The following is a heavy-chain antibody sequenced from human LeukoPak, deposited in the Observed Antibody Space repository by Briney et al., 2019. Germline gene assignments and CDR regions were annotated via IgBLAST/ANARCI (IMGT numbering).Heavy chain of an antibody. J-gene: IGHJ6*03. Sequence: SETLSLTCAVYGGSFSGYYWSWIRQPPGKGLEWIGEINHSGSTNYNPSLKSRVTISVGTSKNQFSLKLSSVTAADTAVYYCARDVAGHYYYYYYMDVWGKGTTVTVSS. CDR3: ARDVAGHYYYYYYMDV. CDR2: INHSGST. D-gene: IGHD1-1*01. V-gene: IGHV4-34*01. CDR1: GGSFSGYY.